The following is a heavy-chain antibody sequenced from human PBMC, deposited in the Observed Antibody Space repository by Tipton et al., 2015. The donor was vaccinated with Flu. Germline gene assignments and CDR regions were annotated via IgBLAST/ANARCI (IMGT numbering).Heavy chain of an antibody. D-gene: IGHD4/OR15-4a*01. CDR2: VSYDGGKS. Sequence: SLRLSCAASGLSINDYGIHWVRQAPGKGLEWVAVVSYDGGKSHYADAVQGRFTVSRDNSRNTMYLQMNGLRAEDTAVYYCARAIGAASSHWGQGTLVTVSS. CDR1: GLSINDYG. J-gene: IGHJ4*02. V-gene: IGHV3-33*01. CDR3: ARAIGAASSH.